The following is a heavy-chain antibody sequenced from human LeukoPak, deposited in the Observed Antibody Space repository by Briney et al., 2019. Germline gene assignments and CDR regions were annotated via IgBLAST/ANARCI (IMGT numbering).Heavy chain of an antibody. Sequence: PGGSLRLSCAASGFTVSSIYMSWVRQAPGKGLEWVSVIYSGGSTYYVDSVKGRFTISRDNSKNTLYLQMNSLRAEDTAVYYCARGVALHSDGWTPPVYWGQGTLVTVSS. D-gene: IGHD6-19*01. V-gene: IGHV3-66*01. J-gene: IGHJ4*02. CDR2: IYSGGST. CDR1: GFTVSSIY. CDR3: ARGVALHSDGWTPPVY.